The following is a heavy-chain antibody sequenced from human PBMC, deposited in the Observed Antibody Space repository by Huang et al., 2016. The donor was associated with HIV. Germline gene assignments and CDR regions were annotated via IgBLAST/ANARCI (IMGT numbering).Heavy chain of an antibody. CDR3: VHRLRYGKWYVDY. J-gene: IGHJ4*02. CDR2: IYWDNEE. Sequence: QITLKESGPTLVTPTQTLTLTCTFSGFSLTSSGVAVGWIRQPPGKALEWLALIYWDNEERFSPSMKTSLTITKDTPKNEVGLTMTNMDPVDTATYYCVHRLRYGKWYVDYWGQGVLVTVSS. D-gene: IGHD6-13*01. CDR1: GFSLTSSGVA. V-gene: IGHV2-5*02.